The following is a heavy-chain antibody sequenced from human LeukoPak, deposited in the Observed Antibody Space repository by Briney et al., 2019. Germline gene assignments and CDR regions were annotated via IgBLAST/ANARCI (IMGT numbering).Heavy chain of an antibody. D-gene: IGHD4-23*01. V-gene: IGHV4-34*01. Sequence: SETLSLTCAVYGGSFSGYYWSWIRQPPGKGLEWIGEINHSGSTNYNPSLKSRVTISVDTSKNQFSLKLSSVTAADTAVYYCARGPLGRWVTIDYWGQGALVTVSS. J-gene: IGHJ4*02. CDR3: ARGPLGRWVTIDY. CDR2: INHSGST. CDR1: GGSFSGYY.